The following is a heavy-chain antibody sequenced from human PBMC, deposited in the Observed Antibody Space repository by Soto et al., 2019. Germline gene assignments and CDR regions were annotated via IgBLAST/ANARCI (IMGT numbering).Heavy chain of an antibody. V-gene: IGHV3-23*01. CDR2: ISSNSANT. Sequence: PGGSLRLSCAASGFTFDSPYSHAMSWVRQSPGKGPEWVSTISSNSANTHYAESVQGRFTIPKDASRNTVHLHMNSLRADDTATYFCVSWVSAHFDYWGHGTPVTVSS. CDR3: VSWVSAHFDY. CDR1: GFTFDSPYSHA. J-gene: IGHJ4*01. D-gene: IGHD2-8*01.